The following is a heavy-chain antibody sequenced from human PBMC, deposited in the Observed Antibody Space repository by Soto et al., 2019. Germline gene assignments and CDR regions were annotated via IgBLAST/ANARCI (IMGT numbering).Heavy chain of an antibody. CDR3: ARQRITRVRGVSSSGLDV. Sequence: PGESLKISCKGSGYSFTSYYIAWVRQMPGKGLEWMGIIHPGDSETRYSPSFQGHVIISADKSISSAYPQWSSLEAAETAMYYCARQRITRVRGVSSSGLDVWGKGTTVTVSS. V-gene: IGHV5-51*01. J-gene: IGHJ6*04. CDR2: IHPGDSET. CDR1: GYSFTSYY. D-gene: IGHD3-10*01.